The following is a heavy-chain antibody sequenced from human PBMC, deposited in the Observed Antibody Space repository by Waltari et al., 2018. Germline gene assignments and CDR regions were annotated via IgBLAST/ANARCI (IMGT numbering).Heavy chain of an antibody. Sequence: EVQLVESGGGLVQPGGSLRLACAASGFTFSTYSLNWVRQAPGSGLEWVSYSSISNSTSYYADSVKVRFTISRDNAKNSLYLQMNSLMAEATAVYYCARGRDGYSQDVFDIWGQGTMVSVSS. CDR3: ARGRDGYSQDVFDI. CDR1: GFTFSTYS. D-gene: IGHD5-18*01. V-gene: IGHV3-48*01. J-gene: IGHJ3*02. CDR2: SSISNSTS.